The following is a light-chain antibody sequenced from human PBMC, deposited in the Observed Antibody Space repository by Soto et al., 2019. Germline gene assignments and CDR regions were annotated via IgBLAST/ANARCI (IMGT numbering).Light chain of an antibody. J-gene: IGKJ1*01. Sequence: EKELTQSPATLSVSPGERATLPCRASQSVSSNLAWYQQKPGQAPRLLIYGASNRATGIPDRFSGSGSGTDFTLTISRLEPEDFAVYYCQQYGSSGTFGQGTKVDI. CDR1: QSVSSN. CDR3: QQYGSSGT. V-gene: IGKV3-20*01. CDR2: GAS.